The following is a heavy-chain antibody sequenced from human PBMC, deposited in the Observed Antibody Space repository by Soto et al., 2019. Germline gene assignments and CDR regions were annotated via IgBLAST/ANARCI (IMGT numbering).Heavy chain of an antibody. Sequence: DVQLVESGGGLVQPGGSLTLSCAASGFTFSSYAMSWVRQAPGKGLEWISSITGNTGKTEYADSVKGRFTVTKDNVENTLNLEMNSLRVEDTATYYCAKDRAGGYFVPFDYWGQGARVTVSS. V-gene: IGHV3-23*04. CDR2: ITGNTGKT. D-gene: IGHD3-22*01. CDR1: GFTFSSYA. J-gene: IGHJ4*01. CDR3: AKDRAGGYFVPFDY.